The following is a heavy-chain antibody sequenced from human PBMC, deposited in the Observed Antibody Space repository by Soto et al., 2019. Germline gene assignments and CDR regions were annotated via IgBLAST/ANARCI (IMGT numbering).Heavy chain of an antibody. CDR1: GYTFTSYG. J-gene: IGHJ4*02. Sequence: QVQLVQSGAEVKKPGASVKVSCKASGYTFTSYGISWVRQAPGQGLEWMGWISAYNGNTNHAQNLQGRVTMRTDTSTSTAYMGLRSMRSDDTAVYYWARRGLLEWLSHHDYWGQGTLVTVSS. CDR2: ISAYNGNT. CDR3: ARRGLLEWLSHHDY. D-gene: IGHD3-3*01. V-gene: IGHV1-18*01.